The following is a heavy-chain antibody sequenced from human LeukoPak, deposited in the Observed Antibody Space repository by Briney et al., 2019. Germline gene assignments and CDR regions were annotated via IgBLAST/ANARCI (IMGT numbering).Heavy chain of an antibody. J-gene: IGHJ3*02. CDR3: ARGGRGQWLLRAFDI. V-gene: IGHV4-34*01. CDR1: GGSFSGYY. D-gene: IGHD6-19*01. CDR2: INHSGST. Sequence: SEALSLTCAVYGGSFSGYYWSWIRQPPGKGLEWIGEINHSGSTNYNPSLKSRVTISVDTSKNQFSLKLSSVTAADTAVYYCARGGRGQWLLRAFDIWGQGTMVTVSS.